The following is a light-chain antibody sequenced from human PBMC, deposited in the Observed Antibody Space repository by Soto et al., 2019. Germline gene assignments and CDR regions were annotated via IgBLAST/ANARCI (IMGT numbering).Light chain of an antibody. Sequence: QPVLTQPASVSGSPGQSITISCTGTTSDVGASAYVCWYQQHPGQAPKLIIYDGTKRPSGVSARFSGSKSGNTASLTISGLQAEDEADYYCSSYATTSTVVFGGGTKVTVL. CDR3: SSYATTSTVV. CDR1: TSDVGASAY. V-gene: IGLV2-14*03. J-gene: IGLJ2*01. CDR2: DGT.